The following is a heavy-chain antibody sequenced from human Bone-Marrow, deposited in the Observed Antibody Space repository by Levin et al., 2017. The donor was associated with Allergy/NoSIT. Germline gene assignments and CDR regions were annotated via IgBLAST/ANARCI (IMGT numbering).Heavy chain of an antibody. CDR3: ATLNTIFGVVITKGANAFDS. V-gene: IGHV1-24*01. Sequence: GESLKISCKVSGYTLTELSMHWVRQAPGKGLEWMGGFDPEDGETIYAQKFQGRVTMTEDTSTDTAYMELSSLRSEDTAVYYCATLNTIFGVVITKGANAFDSWGQGTMVTVSS. J-gene: IGHJ3*02. CDR2: FDPEDGET. D-gene: IGHD3-3*01. CDR1: GYTLTELS.